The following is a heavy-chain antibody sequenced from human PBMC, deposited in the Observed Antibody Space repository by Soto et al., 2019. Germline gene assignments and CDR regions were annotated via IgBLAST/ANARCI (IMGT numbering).Heavy chain of an antibody. D-gene: IGHD2-2*01. V-gene: IGHV1-18*01. CDR3: AREYCSSASCYGPDY. CDR2: ISGHDGNT. Sequence: ASVKVSCKASGYSLTSYGISWVRQAPGQGLEWMGWISGHDGNTKYTQKLQGRVTVTTDTSTSTAYMDLRSLRSDDTAVYYCAREYCSSASCYGPDYWGQGTLVTVSS. J-gene: IGHJ4*02. CDR1: GYSLTSYG.